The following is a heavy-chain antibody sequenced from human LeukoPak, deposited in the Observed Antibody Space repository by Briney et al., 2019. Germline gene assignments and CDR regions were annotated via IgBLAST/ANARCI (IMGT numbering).Heavy chain of an antibody. CDR3: ARGSGYLWSGFDY. CDR1: GGSISSYY. Sequence: PSETLSLTCTVSGGSISSYYWSWIRQPPGKGPEWIGYIYYSGSTNYNPSLKSRVTISVDTSKNQFSLKLSSVTAADTAVYYCARGSGYLWSGFDYWGQGTLVTVSS. CDR2: IYYSGST. V-gene: IGHV4-59*08. D-gene: IGHD5-12*01. J-gene: IGHJ4*02.